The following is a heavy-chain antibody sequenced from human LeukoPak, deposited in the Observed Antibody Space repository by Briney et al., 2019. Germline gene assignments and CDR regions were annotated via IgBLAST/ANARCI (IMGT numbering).Heavy chain of an antibody. V-gene: IGHV3-23*01. D-gene: IGHD2-15*01. CDR2: ISGSGGST. CDR3: AKDRAGYCSGGSCYSDSNFDY. Sequence: GGSLRLSCAASGFTFSSYAMSWVRQAPGKGLEWVSAISGSGGSTYYADSVKGRFTISRDNSKNTLYLQMNSLRAEDTAVYYCAKDRAGYCSGGSCYSDSNFDYWGQGTLVTVSS. CDR1: GFTFSSYA. J-gene: IGHJ4*02.